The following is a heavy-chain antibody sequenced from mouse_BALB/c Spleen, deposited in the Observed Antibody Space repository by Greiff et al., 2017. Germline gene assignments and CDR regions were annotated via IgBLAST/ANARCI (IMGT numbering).Heavy chain of an antibody. Sequence: EVHLVESGGGLVQPGGSLRLSCATSGFTFTDYYMSWVRQPPGKALEWLGFIRNKANGYTTEYSASVKGRFTISRDNSQSILYLQMNTLRAEDSATYYCAREGDYGSSLFAYWGQGTLVTVSA. CDR2: IRNKANGYTT. J-gene: IGHJ3*01. CDR1: GFTFTDYY. CDR3: AREGDYGSSLFAY. V-gene: IGHV7-3*02. D-gene: IGHD1-1*01.